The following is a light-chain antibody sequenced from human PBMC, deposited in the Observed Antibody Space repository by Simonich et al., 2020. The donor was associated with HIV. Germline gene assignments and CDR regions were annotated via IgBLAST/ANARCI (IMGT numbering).Light chain of an antibody. Sequence: EIVMTQSPATLSVSPGERATLSCRASQRISTNLAWYQQKPGQAPRLLIYGASTRATGVPPRFSGTGSGTEFTLTISSLQPEDVATYYCQKYNSAPFTFGPGTKVDIK. V-gene: IGKV3-15*01. CDR1: QRISTN. CDR2: GAS. CDR3: QKYNSAPFT. J-gene: IGKJ3*01.